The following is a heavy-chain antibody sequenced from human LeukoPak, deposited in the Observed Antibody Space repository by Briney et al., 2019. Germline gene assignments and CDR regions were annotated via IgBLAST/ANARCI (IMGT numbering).Heavy chain of an antibody. CDR1: GFTFSSYG. D-gene: IGHD2-15*01. CDR2: VNSDGSGT. CDR3: AQDLSYIGLDN. V-gene: IGHV3-74*01. Sequence: GGSLRLSCAASGFTFSSYGMHWVRQAPGKGLVWVSHVNSDGSGTDYADSVKGRFTVSRDNSENMLYLQMNSLRAEDTAVYYCAQDLSYIGLDNWGQGTLVTVSS. J-gene: IGHJ4*02.